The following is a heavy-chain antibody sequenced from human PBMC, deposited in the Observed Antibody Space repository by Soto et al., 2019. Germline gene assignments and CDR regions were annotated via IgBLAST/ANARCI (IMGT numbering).Heavy chain of an antibody. CDR1: GYTFTAYA. V-gene: IGHV1-3*01. D-gene: IGHD3-3*01. CDR3: AKSAIFGVATFNYYVFDG. Sequence: VASVKVSCKASGYTFTAYAIHWVRQAPGQSLEWMGWISPGNGNTRYSQKFQGRVTITGDTSATTAYMELSRLRSEDTAVYYCAKSAIFGVATFNYYVFDGWGQGTTVTVSS. J-gene: IGHJ6*02. CDR2: ISPGNGNT.